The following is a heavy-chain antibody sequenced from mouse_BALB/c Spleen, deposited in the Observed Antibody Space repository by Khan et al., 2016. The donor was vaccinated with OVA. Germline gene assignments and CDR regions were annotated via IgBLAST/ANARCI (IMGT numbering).Heavy chain of an antibody. J-gene: IGHJ2*01. D-gene: IGHD1-1*01. CDR2: ISYDGRN. CDR3: ARDEGYYYGDYFDY. Sequence: EVQLQESGPGLVKPSQSLSLTCSVTGYLITSGYYWNWNRQFPGNKLEWMGHISYDGRNNYNPYLKNRISITRDTSTNKFFLKLNSVTTEDTATYYVARDEGYYYGDYFDYWGQGTTLTVSS. CDR1: GYLITSGYY. V-gene: IGHV3-6*02.